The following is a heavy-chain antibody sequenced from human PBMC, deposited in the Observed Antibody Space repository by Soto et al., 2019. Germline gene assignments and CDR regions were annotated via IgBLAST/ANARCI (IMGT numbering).Heavy chain of an antibody. Sequence: GSLRLSCAASGFTFSSYWMSWVRQAPGKGLEWVANIKQDGSEKYYVDSVKGRFTISRDNAKNSLYLQMNSLRAEDTAVYYCARDYFVLRYFDWLPQPDAFDIWGQGT. V-gene: IGHV3-7*04. CDR1: GFTFSSYW. J-gene: IGHJ3*02. CDR3: ARDYFVLRYFDWLPQPDAFDI. CDR2: IKQDGSEK. D-gene: IGHD3-9*01.